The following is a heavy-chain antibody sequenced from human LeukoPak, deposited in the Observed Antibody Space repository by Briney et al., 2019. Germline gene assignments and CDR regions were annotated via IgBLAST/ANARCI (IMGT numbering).Heavy chain of an antibody. CDR1: GYIFTKYY. D-gene: IGHD6-13*01. Sequence: ASVKVSCKASGYIFTKYYMHWVRQAPGQGLEWMGRINPSAGSTMYAQRFQGGLTLTRDTSTRTVYMYLSSLRSEDTALYYCARDRAEAGTKEDAFDIWGQGTMVTVSS. CDR3: ARDRAEAGTKEDAFDI. J-gene: IGHJ3*02. CDR2: INPSAGST. V-gene: IGHV1-46*01.